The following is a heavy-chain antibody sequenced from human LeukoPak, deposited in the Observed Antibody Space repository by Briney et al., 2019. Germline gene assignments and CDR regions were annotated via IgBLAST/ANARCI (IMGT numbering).Heavy chain of an antibody. CDR3: AKSRVGHYYDSSGYYYN. J-gene: IGHJ4*02. V-gene: IGHV3-30*02. CDR2: IRYDGSNK. Sequence: GGSLRLSCAASGFTFSSYGMHWVRQGPGKGLEWVAFIRYDGSNKYYGDSVKGRFTISRDNSKNTLYLQMNSLRAEDTAVYYCAKSRVGHYYDSSGYYYNWGQGTLITVSS. CDR1: GFTFSSYG. D-gene: IGHD3-22*01.